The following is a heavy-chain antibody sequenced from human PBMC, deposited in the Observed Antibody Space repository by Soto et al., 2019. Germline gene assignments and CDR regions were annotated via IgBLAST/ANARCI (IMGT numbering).Heavy chain of an antibody. Sequence: QVQLVQSGAEVKKPGSSVKVSCKASGGTFSSYAISWVRQAPGQGLEWMGGIIPIFGTANYAQKFQGRVTITSDESTSTAYMELSSLRSEDTAVYYCAVPNLRYFDWSQDYYFDYWGQGTLVTVSS. D-gene: IGHD3-9*01. J-gene: IGHJ4*02. CDR1: GGTFSSYA. CDR2: IIPIFGTA. V-gene: IGHV1-69*01. CDR3: AVPNLRYFDWSQDYYFDY.